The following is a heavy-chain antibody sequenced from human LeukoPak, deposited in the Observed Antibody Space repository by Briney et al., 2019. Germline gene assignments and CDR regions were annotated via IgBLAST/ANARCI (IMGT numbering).Heavy chain of an antibody. CDR3: AKGGITMIAHFDY. CDR2: ISWNSGSI. V-gene: IGHV3-9*01. D-gene: IGHD3-22*01. Sequence: GRSLRLSCAASGFTFDDYAMHWVRQAPGKGLEWVSGISWNSGSIGYADSVKGRFTISRDNAKNSLYLQMNSLRAEDTALYYCAKGGITMIAHFDYWGQGTLVTVSS. CDR1: GFTFDDYA. J-gene: IGHJ4*02.